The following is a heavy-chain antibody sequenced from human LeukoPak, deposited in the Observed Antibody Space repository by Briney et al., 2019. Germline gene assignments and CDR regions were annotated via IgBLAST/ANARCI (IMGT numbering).Heavy chain of an antibody. V-gene: IGHV3-30*02. J-gene: IGHJ4*02. CDR3: ASLDSSGYYYFDY. D-gene: IGHD3-22*01. CDR2: IRYDGSNK. CDR1: GFTFSSYG. Sequence: GGSLRLSCAASGFTFSSYGMHWVRQAPGKGLEWVAFIRYDGSNKYYADSVKGRFTISRDNAKNTLYLQMNSLRAEDTAVYYCASLDSSGYYYFDYWGQGTLVTVSS.